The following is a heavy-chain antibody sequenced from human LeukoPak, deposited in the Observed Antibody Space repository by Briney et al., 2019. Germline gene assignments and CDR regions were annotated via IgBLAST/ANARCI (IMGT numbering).Heavy chain of an antibody. CDR2: IWYDGSNK. CDR1: GSTFSSYG. J-gene: IGHJ4*02. CDR3: AREHSYGYVYDY. V-gene: IGHV3-33*01. D-gene: IGHD5-18*01. Sequence: PGGSLRLSCAASGSTFSSYGMHWVRQAPGKGLEWVAVIWYDGSNKYYADSVKGRFTISRDNSKNTLYLQMNSLRAEDTAVYYCAREHSYGYVYDYWGQGTLVTVSS.